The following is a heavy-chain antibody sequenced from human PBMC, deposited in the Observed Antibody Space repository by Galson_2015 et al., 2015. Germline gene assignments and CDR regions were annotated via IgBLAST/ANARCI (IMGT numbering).Heavy chain of an antibody. Sequence: SLRLSCAASGFTFSSYWMHWVRQAPGKGLEWVSRINSDGSSTSYADSVKGRFTISRNNAKNTLYLQMNSLRAEDTAVYYCARDHPRQRGAFDIWGQGTMVTVSS. J-gene: IGHJ3*02. V-gene: IGHV3-74*01. CDR1: GFTFSSYW. CDR2: INSDGSST. CDR3: ARDHPRQRGAFDI. D-gene: IGHD5-18*01.